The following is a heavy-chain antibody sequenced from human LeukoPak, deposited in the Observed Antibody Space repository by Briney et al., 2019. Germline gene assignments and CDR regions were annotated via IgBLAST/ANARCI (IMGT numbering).Heavy chain of an antibody. D-gene: IGHD2-2*01. CDR2: ISGSGGST. V-gene: IGHV3-23*01. J-gene: IGHJ4*02. CDR1: GFTFSSHA. Sequence: GGSLRLSCAASGFTFSSHAMSWVRQAPGKGLEWVSAISGSGGSTYHADSVKGRFTISRDNSKNTLYLQMNSLRAEDTAVYYCAKGVPSCSTTSCYADYWGQGTLVTVSS. CDR3: AKGVPSCSTTSCYADY.